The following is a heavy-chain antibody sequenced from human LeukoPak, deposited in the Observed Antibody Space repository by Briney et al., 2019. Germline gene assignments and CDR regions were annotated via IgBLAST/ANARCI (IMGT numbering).Heavy chain of an antibody. Sequence: ASVKVSCKASGYTFTGYYMHWVRQAPGQGLEWMGWINPNSGGTNYAQKFQGRVTMTRDTSISTAYMELSRLRSDDTAVYYRARESTTVVNEENWFDPWGQGTLVTVSS. D-gene: IGHD4-23*01. CDR1: GYTFTGYY. CDR3: ARESTTVVNEENWFDP. J-gene: IGHJ5*02. V-gene: IGHV1-2*02. CDR2: INPNSGGT.